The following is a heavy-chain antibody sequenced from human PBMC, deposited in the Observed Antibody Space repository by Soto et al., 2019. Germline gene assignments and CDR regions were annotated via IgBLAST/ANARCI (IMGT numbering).Heavy chain of an antibody. CDR1: GGTLISYA. V-gene: IGHV1-69*06. CDR3: ARSDDFWSGGMDV. CDR2: IIPVFGTI. D-gene: IGHD3-3*01. Sequence: QVQLVQSGAEVKRPGSSVKVSCKASGGTLISYAVSWVRQAPGQGLEWVGGIIPVFGTINYAQNFQGRVTITADKSKNTAYMDLRSLRSDDTAVYYCARSDDFWSGGMDVWGQETTVTVSS. J-gene: IGHJ6*02.